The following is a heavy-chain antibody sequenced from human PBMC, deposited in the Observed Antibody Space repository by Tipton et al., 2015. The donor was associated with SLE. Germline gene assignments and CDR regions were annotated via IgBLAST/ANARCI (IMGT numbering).Heavy chain of an antibody. CDR3: ARLHGYSYGLNWFDP. Sequence: LRLSCAASGFTFSKYTMTWVRQAPGKGLEWIGSIYYTGTTTYYNSFLKSRVTMSVDTSKNQFSLRLTSVIAADTAVYYCARLHGYSYGLNWFDPWGQGTLISVSS. V-gene: IGHV4-28*01. CDR2: IYYTGTTT. J-gene: IGHJ5*02. CDR1: GFTFSKYTM. D-gene: IGHD5-18*01.